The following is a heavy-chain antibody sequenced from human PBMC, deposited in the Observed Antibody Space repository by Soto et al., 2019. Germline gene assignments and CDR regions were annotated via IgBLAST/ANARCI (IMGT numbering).Heavy chain of an antibody. CDR3: ARDYYDSSGYFLSEFLGSFDI. CDR2: IYYSGST. Sequence: PSETLSLTCTVSGGSISSSSYYWGWIRQPPGKGLEWIGSIYYSGSTYYNPSLKSRVTISVETSKNQFSLTLSSVTAADTAVYYFARDYYDSSGYFLSEFLGSFDIWGQGTMVTVSS. CDR1: GGSISSSSYY. V-gene: IGHV4-39*07. D-gene: IGHD3-22*01. J-gene: IGHJ3*02.